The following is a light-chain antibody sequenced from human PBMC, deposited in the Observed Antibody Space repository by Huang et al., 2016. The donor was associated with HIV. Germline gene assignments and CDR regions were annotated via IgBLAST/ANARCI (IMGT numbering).Light chain of an antibody. CDR1: PSVSSY. V-gene: IGKV3-11*01. J-gene: IGKJ1*01. CDR2: DAS. CDR3: QQRSNWQT. Sequence: EIVLTQSPATLSLSPGERATPSCRASPSVSSYLAWYQQKPGQAPRLLIYDASNRATGIPARFSGSGSGTDFTLTISSLEPEDFAVYYCQQRSNWQTFGQGTKVEIK.